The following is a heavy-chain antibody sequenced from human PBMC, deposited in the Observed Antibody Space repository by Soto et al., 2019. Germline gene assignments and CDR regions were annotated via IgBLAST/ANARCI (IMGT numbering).Heavy chain of an antibody. CDR3: AGSEREGYSYGYKIAFADY. Sequence: TSETLSLTCTVSGGSVSSGSYYWSWIRQPPGKGLEWIGYIYYSGSTNYNPSLKSRVTVSVDTSKNQFPLKLSSVTAADTAVYYCAGSEREGYSYGYKIAFADYWGQGTLVTVSS. CDR2: IYYSGST. J-gene: IGHJ4*02. V-gene: IGHV4-61*01. CDR1: GGSVSSGSYY. D-gene: IGHD5-18*01.